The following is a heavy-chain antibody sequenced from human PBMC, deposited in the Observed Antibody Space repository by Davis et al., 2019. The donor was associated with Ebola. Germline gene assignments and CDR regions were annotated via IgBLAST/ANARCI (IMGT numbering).Heavy chain of an antibody. V-gene: IGHV6-1*01. D-gene: IGHD5-12*01. CDR3: TRGWLRGWFDP. CDR1: GDSVSSGG. CDR2: TYYNSKWYS. J-gene: IGHJ5*02. Sequence: HSQTLSLTCVISGDSVSSGGWNWIRQSPSRGLEWLGRTYYNSKWYSDYAASVKGRITINPDTSGNQFYLQLNSVTPEDTAVYYCTRGWLRGWFDPWGQGTLVIVSS.